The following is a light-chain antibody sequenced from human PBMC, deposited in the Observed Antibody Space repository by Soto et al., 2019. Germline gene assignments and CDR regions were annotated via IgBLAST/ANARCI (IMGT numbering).Light chain of an antibody. V-gene: IGKV3-20*01. CDR3: QQYDSSPLT. CDR1: QSVSSSY. CDR2: GAS. Sequence: IVLTQSPGTLSLSPGERATLSCRASQSVSSSYLAWYQQKPGQAPRLLIYGASSRAAGSPDRFSGSGSGTDFTLTISRLEPEDFAVYYCQQYDSSPLTFGGGTKVEIK. J-gene: IGKJ4*01.